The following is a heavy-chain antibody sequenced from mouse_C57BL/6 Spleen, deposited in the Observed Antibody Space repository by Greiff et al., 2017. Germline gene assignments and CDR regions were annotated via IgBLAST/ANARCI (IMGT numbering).Heavy chain of an antibody. CDR2: IYPGDGDT. D-gene: IGHD1-1*01. Sequence: QVQLQQSGPELVKPGASVKISCKASGYAFSSSWMNWVKQRPGKGLEWIGRIYPGDGDTNYNGKFKGKATLTADKSSSTAYMQLSSLTSEDSAVYFCARSYGSSYLDYGGQGTTLTVSS. J-gene: IGHJ2*01. CDR1: GYAFSSSW. CDR3: ARSYGSSYLDY. V-gene: IGHV1-82*01.